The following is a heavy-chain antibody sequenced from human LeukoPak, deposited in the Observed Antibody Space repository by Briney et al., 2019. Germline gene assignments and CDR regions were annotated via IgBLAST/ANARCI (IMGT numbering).Heavy chain of an antibody. CDR1: GFTFSDYY. J-gene: IGHJ4*02. Sequence: GGSLRLSCAASGFTFSDYYMSWIGQAPGKGLEWVSYISSSGSTIYYADSVKGRFTISRDNAKNSLYLQMNSLRAEDTAVYYCARVTYYYDSSGYPWGQGTLVTVSS. CDR2: ISSSGSTI. D-gene: IGHD3-22*01. CDR3: ARVTYYYDSSGYP. V-gene: IGHV3-11*01.